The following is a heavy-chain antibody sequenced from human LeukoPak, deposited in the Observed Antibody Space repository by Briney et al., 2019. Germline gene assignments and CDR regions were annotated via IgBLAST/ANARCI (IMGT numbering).Heavy chain of an antibody. CDR1: GGSISGYY. V-gene: IGHV4-59*01. CDR3: ARGGWYPESFQH. CDR2: IYHSGST. Sequence: SETLSLTCTVSGGSISGYYWSWIRQPPGKGLEWIGNIYHSGSTISNPSLKTRVTISVDPSKNQFSLKLSSVTAADTAVYYCARGGWYPESFQHWGQGALVTVSS. J-gene: IGHJ1*01. D-gene: IGHD6-19*01.